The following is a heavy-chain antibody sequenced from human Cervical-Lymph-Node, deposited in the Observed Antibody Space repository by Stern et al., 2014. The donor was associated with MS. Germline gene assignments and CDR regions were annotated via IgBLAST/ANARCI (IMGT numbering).Heavy chain of an antibody. CDR3: ARDGRHRDNYGLDV. D-gene: IGHD2-15*01. J-gene: IGHJ6*02. V-gene: IGHV1-69*01. Sequence: VQLVESGAEVKKPGSSVKVSCQASGGTFNVYAINWLRQAPGQGLEWMGGIIPIFGTATYAQKFQGRVTITADESTRTSSMQLSSLRSNDTAVYYCARDGRHRDNYGLDVWGQGTTVIGSS. CDR2: IIPIFGTA. CDR1: GGTFNVYA.